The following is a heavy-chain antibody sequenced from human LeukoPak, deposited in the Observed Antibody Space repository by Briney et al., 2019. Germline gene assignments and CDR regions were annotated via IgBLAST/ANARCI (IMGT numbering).Heavy chain of an antibody. CDR2: ISGSGGST. J-gene: IGHJ4*02. CDR1: GITLSNYG. D-gene: IGHD6-19*01. V-gene: IGHV3-23*01. CDR3: ARESSGFSV. Sequence: GGSLRLSCAVSGITLSNYGMSWVRQAPGKGLEWVAGISGSGGSTNYADSVKGRFSISRDNPKNTLYLQMNSLRAEDTAVYFCARESSGFSVWGQGTLVTVSS.